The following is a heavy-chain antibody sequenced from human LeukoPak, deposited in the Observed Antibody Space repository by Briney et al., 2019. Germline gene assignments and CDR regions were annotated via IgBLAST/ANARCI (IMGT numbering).Heavy chain of an antibody. CDR3: AKFLTYNVWGSYNADSFDI. CDR1: RFTFSSVD. J-gene: IGHJ3*02. CDR2: ISARGGST. D-gene: IGHD3-16*01. Sequence: GGSLRLLCTPSRFTFSSVDVSCARHAPGEGLEWVSDISARGGSTYYADSVKGRFTISRDNAKNTLYLQMNSLRAEDTAVYYCAKFLTYNVWGSYNADSFDIWGQGTMVTVSS. V-gene: IGHV3-23*01.